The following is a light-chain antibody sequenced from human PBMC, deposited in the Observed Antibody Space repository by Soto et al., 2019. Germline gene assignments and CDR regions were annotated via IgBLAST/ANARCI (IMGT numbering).Light chain of an antibody. J-gene: IGKJ3*01. Sequence: EIVLTQSPGTLSLSPGERATLSCRASQSFSSSYLAWYQQKPGQAPRLLIYGASSRATGSPDRFSGSGSGTDFTLTISSLEPEDFAVYYCQHYGSARFTFGPGTKVDVK. V-gene: IGKV3-20*01. CDR2: GAS. CDR1: QSFSSSY. CDR3: QHYGSARFT.